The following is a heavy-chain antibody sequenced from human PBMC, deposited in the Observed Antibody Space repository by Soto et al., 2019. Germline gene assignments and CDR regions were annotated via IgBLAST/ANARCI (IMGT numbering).Heavy chain of an antibody. CDR1: GGSISSGDYY. D-gene: IGHD5-12*01. Sequence: PSETLSLTCTVSGGSISSGDYYWNWIRQPPGKGLEWIGYIYYRGSTYYKPSLKSRVTISVDTSKNHFSLKLTSVNAADTAVYYCARGDYDSFDYWGQGTLVTVSS. CDR3: ARGDYDSFDY. CDR2: IYYRGST. V-gene: IGHV4-30-4*01. J-gene: IGHJ4*02.